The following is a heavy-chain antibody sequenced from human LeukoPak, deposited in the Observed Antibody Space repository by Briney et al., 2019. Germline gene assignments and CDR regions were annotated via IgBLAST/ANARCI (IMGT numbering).Heavy chain of an antibody. D-gene: IGHD3-22*01. CDR3: ARDSGVVVITTQAFDY. J-gene: IGHJ4*02. CDR1: GFTFSSYA. Sequence: GRSLRLSCAASGFTFSSYAMHWVRQAPGKGLEWVAVISYDGSNKYYADSVKGRFTISRDNSKNTLYLQMNSLRAEETAVYYCARDSGVVVITTQAFDYWGQGTLVTVSS. V-gene: IGHV3-30-3*01. CDR2: ISYDGSNK.